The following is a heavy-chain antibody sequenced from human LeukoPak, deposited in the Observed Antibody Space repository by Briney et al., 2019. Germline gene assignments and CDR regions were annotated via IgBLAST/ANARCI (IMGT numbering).Heavy chain of an antibody. Sequence: GGSLRLSCEASGFTFSSYWMSWVRQAPGKGLEWVANIKQDGSEKYYVDSVKGRFTISRDNAKNSLYLQMNSLRAEDTAVYYCARGNYYDSSGYYYYWGQGTLVTVSS. D-gene: IGHD3-22*01. CDR1: GFTFSSYW. V-gene: IGHV3-7*01. CDR2: IKQDGSEK. J-gene: IGHJ4*02. CDR3: ARGNYYDSSGYYYY.